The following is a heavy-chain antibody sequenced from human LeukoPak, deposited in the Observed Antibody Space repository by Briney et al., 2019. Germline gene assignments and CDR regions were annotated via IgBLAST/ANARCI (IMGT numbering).Heavy chain of an antibody. V-gene: IGHV1-8*01. CDR1: GYTFTSYD. CDR2: MNPNSVNT. Sequence: ASVKVSCRASGYTFTSYDINWVRQATGQGLESMGWMNPNSVNTGYAQKFQGRVTMTRNTSISTAYMELSSLRSEDTAVYYCARGLRYCSGGRCYFSPPYYYYMDVWGKGTTVTISS. J-gene: IGHJ6*03. CDR3: ARGLRYCSGGRCYFSPPYYYYMDV. D-gene: IGHD2-15*01.